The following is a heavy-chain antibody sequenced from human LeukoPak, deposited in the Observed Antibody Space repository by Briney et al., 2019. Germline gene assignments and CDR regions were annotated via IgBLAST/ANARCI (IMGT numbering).Heavy chain of an antibody. CDR3: ARDYYGSGSYDMGY. V-gene: IGHV4-31*03. Sequence: ASQTLSLTCTVSGGSISSGGYYWSWIRQHPGKGLEWIGYIYYSGSTYYNPSLKSRVTISVDTSKNQFSLKLSSVTAADTAVYYCARDYYGSGSYDMGYWGQGTLVTVSS. D-gene: IGHD3-10*01. CDR1: GGSISSGGYY. CDR2: IYYSGST. J-gene: IGHJ4*02.